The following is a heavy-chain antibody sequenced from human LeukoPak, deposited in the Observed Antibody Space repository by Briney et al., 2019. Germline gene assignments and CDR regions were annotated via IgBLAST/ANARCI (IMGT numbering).Heavy chain of an antibody. CDR2: INHSGST. CDR3: ARGGWLQDAFDI. Sequence: SETLSLTCAVYGGSFSGYYWSWIRQPPGEGLEWIGEINHSGSTNYNPSLKSRVTISVDPSKNQFSLKLSSVTAADTAVYYCARGGWLQDAFDIWGQGTMVTVSS. J-gene: IGHJ3*02. CDR1: GGSFSGYY. D-gene: IGHD5-24*01. V-gene: IGHV4-34*01.